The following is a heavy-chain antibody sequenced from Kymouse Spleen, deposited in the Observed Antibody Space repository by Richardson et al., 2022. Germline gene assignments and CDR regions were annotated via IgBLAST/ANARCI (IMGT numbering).Heavy chain of an antibody. D-gene: IGHD1-7*01. V-gene: IGHV3-15*01. CDR3: TTRLELRGSWFDP. Sequence: EVQLVESGGGLVKPGGSLRLSCAASGFTFSNAWMSWVRQAPGKGLEWVGRIKSKTDGGTTDYAAPVKGRFTISRDDSKNTLYLQMNSLKTEDTAVYYCTTRLELRGSWFDPWGQGTLVTVSS. J-gene: IGHJ5*02. CDR2: IKSKTDGGTT. CDR1: GFTFSNAW.